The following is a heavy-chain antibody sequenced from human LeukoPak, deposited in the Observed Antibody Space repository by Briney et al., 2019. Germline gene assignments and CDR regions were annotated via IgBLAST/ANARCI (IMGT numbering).Heavy chain of an antibody. CDR3: AKDGDDIVVVVAATIDY. Sequence: GGTLRLSCAASGFTFSNYGMSWVRQAPGKGQEWVSAISGSGGSTYYADSVKGRFTISRDNSKNTLYLQMNNLRAEDTAVYYCAKDGDDIVVVVAATIDYWGQGTLVTVSS. D-gene: IGHD2-15*01. CDR2: ISGSGGST. V-gene: IGHV3-23*01. J-gene: IGHJ4*02. CDR1: GFTFSNYG.